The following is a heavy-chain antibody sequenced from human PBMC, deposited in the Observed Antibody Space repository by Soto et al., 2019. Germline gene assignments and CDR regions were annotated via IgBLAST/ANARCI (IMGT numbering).Heavy chain of an antibody. J-gene: IGHJ4*02. CDR3: ARDPGDSSGYMEDYFDY. V-gene: IGHV3-33*01. Sequence: GGSLRLSCAASGFTFSSYGMHWVCQAPGKGLEWVAVIWYDGSNKYYADSVKGRFTISRDNSKNTLYLQMNSLRAEDTAVYYCARDPGDSSGYMEDYFDYWGQGTLVTVSS. CDR1: GFTFSSYG. D-gene: IGHD3-22*01. CDR2: IWYDGSNK.